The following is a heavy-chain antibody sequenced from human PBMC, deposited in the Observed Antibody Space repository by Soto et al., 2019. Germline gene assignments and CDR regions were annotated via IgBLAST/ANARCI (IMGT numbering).Heavy chain of an antibody. V-gene: IGHV3-48*02. CDR2: ISSSSSTI. D-gene: IGHD3-3*02. J-gene: IGHJ4*02. CDR1: GFTFSSYS. Sequence: EVQLVESGGGLVQPGGSLRLSCAASGFTFSSYSMNWVRQAPGKGLEWVSYISSSSSTIYYADSVKGRFTISRDNGKNLPYLQMNSLRDEDTAVYYCARKGGAAFSPPYYFDYWGQGTLVTVSS. CDR3: ARKGGAAFSPPYYFDY.